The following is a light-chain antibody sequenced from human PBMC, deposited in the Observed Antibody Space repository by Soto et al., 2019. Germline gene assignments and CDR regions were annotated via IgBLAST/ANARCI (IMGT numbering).Light chain of an antibody. CDR3: SSYAISSSLYI. V-gene: IGLV2-14*01. Sequence: HSVLAQPASLAGSPGQSIAISCTEASSDVGGYKKVSWYRLHPGKAPKLMISDVSNRPSGVSDRFSGSKSGNTASLTISGLQAGDEADYYCSSYAISSSLYIFGTGTKVTAL. CDR2: DVS. J-gene: IGLJ1*01. CDR1: SSDVGGYKK.